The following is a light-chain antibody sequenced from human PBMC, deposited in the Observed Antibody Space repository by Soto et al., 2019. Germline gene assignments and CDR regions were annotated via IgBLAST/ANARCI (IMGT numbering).Light chain of an antibody. CDR2: RNN. CDR1: SSNIGSNY. Sequence: QSVLTQPPSASGTPGQRVTISCSGSSSNIGSNYVYWYQQLPGTAPKLLIYRNNQRPSGVPDRFSGSKSGTSASLAISGLRSEDEADYYSAAWDDSLSDQVFGGGTKLTVL. V-gene: IGLV1-47*01. CDR3: AAWDDSLSDQV. J-gene: IGLJ2*01.